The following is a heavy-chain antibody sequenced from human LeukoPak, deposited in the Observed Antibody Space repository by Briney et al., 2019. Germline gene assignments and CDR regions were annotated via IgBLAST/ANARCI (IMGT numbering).Heavy chain of an antibody. Sequence: ASVKVSCKASGYTFTGYYMHWVRQAPGQGLEWMGWINPNSGGTNYAQKFQGRVTMTRDTSISTAYMELSRLRSDDTAVYYCARDKPLGPYSYVRSFDYWGQGTLVTVSS. D-gene: IGHD5-18*01. CDR1: GYTFTGYY. J-gene: IGHJ4*02. V-gene: IGHV1-2*02. CDR3: ARDKPLGPYSYVRSFDY. CDR2: INPNSGGT.